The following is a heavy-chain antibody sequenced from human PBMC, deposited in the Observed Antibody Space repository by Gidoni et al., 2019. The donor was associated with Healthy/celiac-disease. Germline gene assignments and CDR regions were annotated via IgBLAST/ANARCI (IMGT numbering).Heavy chain of an antibody. J-gene: IGHJ4*02. D-gene: IGHD3-22*01. CDR2: IYWDDDK. Sequence: ITLKESGPTPVKPTQTLTLTSTFSGFTLSTSGVGVGWIRQPPRKALEWLALIYWDDDKRYSPSLKIRLTMTKDTSENQVVLKMTSMDHVDTTTYYCEHSGDYYGSRGYSYYFDYWGQGTLVTVSS. V-gene: IGHV2-5*02. CDR1: GFTLSTSGVG. CDR3: EHSGDYYGSRGYSYYFDY.